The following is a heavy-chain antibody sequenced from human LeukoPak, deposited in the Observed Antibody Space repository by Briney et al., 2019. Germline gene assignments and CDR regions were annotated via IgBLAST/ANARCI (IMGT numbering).Heavy chain of an antibody. CDR3: ARVLSRYSGYWMAY. CDR1: GFTFSSYA. J-gene: IGHJ4*02. CDR2: ISYDGSNK. V-gene: IGHV3-30-3*01. Sequence: PGGSLRLSCAASGFTFSSYAMHWVRQAPSKGLEWVAVISYDGSNKYYADSVKGRFTISRDNSKNTLYLQMNSLRAEDTAVYYCARVLSRYSGYWMAYWGQGTLVTVSS. D-gene: IGHD5-12*01.